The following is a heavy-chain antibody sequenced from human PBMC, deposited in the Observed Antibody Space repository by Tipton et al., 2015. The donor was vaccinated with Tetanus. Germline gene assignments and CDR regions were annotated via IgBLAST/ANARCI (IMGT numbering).Heavy chain of an antibody. V-gene: IGHV4-39*07. Sequence: TLSLTCTASGASISSSRRFDCGWIRQPPGKGLEWIGTISYSGSTSYSPSLKSRVTMSVDTSRNQFSLNLTSVTAADTAVYYCARDQGGGRVVRLNWFDPWGHGTLVTVSS. J-gene: IGHJ5*02. CDR3: ARDQGGGRVVRLNWFDP. CDR1: GASISSSRRFD. CDR2: ISYSGST. D-gene: IGHD6-6*01.